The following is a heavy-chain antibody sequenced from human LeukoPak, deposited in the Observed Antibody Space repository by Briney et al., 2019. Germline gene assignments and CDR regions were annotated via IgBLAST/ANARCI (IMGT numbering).Heavy chain of an antibody. V-gene: IGHV1-2*02. CDR2: IDPNSGAT. CDR3: ARVGATYSGDP. D-gene: IGHD1-26*01. CDR1: GYTFTNYY. Sequence: ASVKVSCKASGYTFTNYYIHWVRQAPGQGLEWMAWIDPNSGATNYAQKFQGRITMTRDTSISTAYMELSRLRSDDTAVYYCARVGATYSGDPWGQGTLVTVSS. J-gene: IGHJ5*02.